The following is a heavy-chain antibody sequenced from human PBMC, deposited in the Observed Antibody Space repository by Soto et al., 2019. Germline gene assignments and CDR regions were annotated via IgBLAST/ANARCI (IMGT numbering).Heavy chain of an antibody. CDR3: ARDQYYDFWGGYSGDYGMDV. J-gene: IGHJ6*02. Sequence: GGSLRLSCAASGFTFSSYWMSWVRQAPGKGLEWVANIKQDGSEKYYVDSVKGRFTISRDNAKNSLYLQMNSLRAEDTAVYYCARDQYYDFWGGYSGDYGMDVWGQGTTVTVSS. CDR2: IKQDGSEK. D-gene: IGHD3-3*01. V-gene: IGHV3-7*03. CDR1: GFTFSSYW.